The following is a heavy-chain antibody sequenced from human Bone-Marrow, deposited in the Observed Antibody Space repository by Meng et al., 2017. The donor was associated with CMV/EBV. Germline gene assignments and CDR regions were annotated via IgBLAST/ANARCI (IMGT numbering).Heavy chain of an antibody. CDR1: GYTFTGYD. D-gene: IGHD5-18*01. J-gene: IGHJ4*02. CDR3: ASPTAMDVGY. V-gene: IGHV1-2*02. Sequence: SAKAAGYTFTGYDMHWVRQAPGQGLEWMGWINPNSGGTNYAQKFQGRVTMTRDTSISTAYMELSRLRSDDTAVYYCASPTAMDVGYWGQGTLVTVSS. CDR2: INPNSGGT.